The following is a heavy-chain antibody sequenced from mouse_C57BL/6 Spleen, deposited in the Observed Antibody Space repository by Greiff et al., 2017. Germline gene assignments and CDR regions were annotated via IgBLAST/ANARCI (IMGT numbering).Heavy chain of an antibody. Sequence: QVQLKQSGPGLVAPSQSLSITCTVSGFSLTSYAISWVRQPPGKGLEWLGVIWGGGSTNYNSALKSRLSISKDNSKSQVFLKMNSLQTDDTARNYDAKNLYCNYVYYMDYWGQGTTLTVSS. CDR2: IWGGGST. CDR3: AKNLYCNYVYYMDY. CDR1: GFSLTSYA. J-gene: IGHJ2*01. D-gene: IGHD2-1*01. V-gene: IGHV2-9-1*01.